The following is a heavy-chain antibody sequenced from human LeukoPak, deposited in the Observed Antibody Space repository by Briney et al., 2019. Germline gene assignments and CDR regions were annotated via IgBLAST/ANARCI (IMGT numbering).Heavy chain of an antibody. CDR3: ARDILRIAAAVGTYYGMDV. D-gene: IGHD6-13*01. CDR1: GYTFTSYG. J-gene: IGHJ6*02. CDR2: ISAYNGNT. V-gene: IGHV1-18*01. Sequence: GASVKVSCQASGYTFTSYGISWVRQAPGQGLEWMGWISAYNGNTNYAQKLQGRVTMTTDTSTSTAYMELRSLRSDDTAVYYCARDILRIAAAVGTYYGMDVWGQGTTVTVSS.